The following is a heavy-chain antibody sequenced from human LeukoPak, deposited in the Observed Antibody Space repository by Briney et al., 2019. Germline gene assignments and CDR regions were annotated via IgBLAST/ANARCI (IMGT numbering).Heavy chain of an antibody. Sequence: GGSLRLSCAASGFTFSSYEMNWVRQAPGQGLEWVSYISSSGSTKYYADSVKGRFTISRDNAKNSLYLQMSSLRAEDTAVYYCARKWGFALPFDYWGQGTLVTVSS. CDR3: ARKWGFALPFDY. V-gene: IGHV3-48*03. D-gene: IGHD2-8*01. CDR1: GFTFSSYE. CDR2: ISSSGSTK. J-gene: IGHJ4*02.